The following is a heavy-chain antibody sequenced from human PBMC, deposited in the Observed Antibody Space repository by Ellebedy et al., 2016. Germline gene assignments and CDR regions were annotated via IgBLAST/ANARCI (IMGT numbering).Heavy chain of an antibody. D-gene: IGHD1-1*01. V-gene: IGHV5-51*01. CDR2: IYPGDSDT. Sequence: GESLKISXKGSGYSFANYWIGWVRQMPGKGLEWMGIIYPGDSDTRYNPSFQGQVSISADKSINTAYLQWRSLKASDTAMYYCARPGRTKTTGPFDIWGQGTMVTVSS. CDR1: GYSFANYW. J-gene: IGHJ3*02. CDR3: ARPGRTKTTGPFDI.